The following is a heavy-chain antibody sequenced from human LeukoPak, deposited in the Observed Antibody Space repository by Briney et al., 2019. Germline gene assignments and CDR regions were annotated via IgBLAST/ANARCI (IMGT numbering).Heavy chain of an antibody. D-gene: IGHD2-8*02. CDR2: VRYDGSNK. J-gene: IGHJ6*03. CDR3: AKSGPPHYYYYYYYMDV. Sequence: GGSLRLSCAASGFTFSSDGMHWVRQAPGKGLEGVAFVRYDGSNKYYADSVKGRFTISRDNSKNTLYLQMNSLRAEDTAVYYCAKSGPPHYYYYYYYMDVWGKGTTVTVSS. CDR1: GFTFSSDG. V-gene: IGHV3-30*02.